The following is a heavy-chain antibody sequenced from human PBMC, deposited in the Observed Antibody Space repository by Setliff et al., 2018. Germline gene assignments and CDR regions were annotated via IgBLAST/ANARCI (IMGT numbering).Heavy chain of an antibody. CDR2: IYTSWST. CDR1: GGTFSDYY. Sequence: SETLSLTCSAYGGTFSDYYWTWIRQSPGKELEWIEQIYTSWSTIYNPSLKSRVTILLDTSKNQFSLTLTSVTAADTAVYYCARMTGFQYIDVWGKGTTVTVSS. V-gene: IGHV4-4*09. D-gene: IGHD3-3*01. CDR3: ARMTGFQYIDV. J-gene: IGHJ6*03.